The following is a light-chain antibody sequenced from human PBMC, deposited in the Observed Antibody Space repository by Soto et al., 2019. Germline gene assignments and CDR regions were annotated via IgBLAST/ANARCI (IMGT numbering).Light chain of an antibody. V-gene: IGKV2-28*01. CDR2: LGS. J-gene: IGKJ1*01. Sequence: DIVMTQSPLSLPVTPGEPASISCRSSQSLLHSNGYNCLDWYLQKPGQSPQLLIYLGSNRASGVPDRFSGSGSGTDFTLKISRVEAEDAGVYYCMQTLQTPPTFGQGTKVEIK. CDR3: MQTLQTPPT. CDR1: QSLLHSNGYNC.